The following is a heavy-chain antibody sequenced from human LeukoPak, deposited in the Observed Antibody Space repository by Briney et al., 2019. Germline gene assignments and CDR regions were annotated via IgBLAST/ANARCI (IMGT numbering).Heavy chain of an antibody. J-gene: IGHJ5*02. CDR3: ARSKLLWFGEPQNWFDP. CDR1: GSSISSYY. CDR2: IYYSGST. Sequence: SETLSLTCTVSGSSISSYYWSWIRQPPGKGLEWIGYIYYSGSTNYNPSLKSRVTISVDTSKNQFSLKLSSVTAADTAVYYCARSKLLWFGEPQNWFDPWGQGTLVTVSS. D-gene: IGHD3-10*01. V-gene: IGHV4-59*01.